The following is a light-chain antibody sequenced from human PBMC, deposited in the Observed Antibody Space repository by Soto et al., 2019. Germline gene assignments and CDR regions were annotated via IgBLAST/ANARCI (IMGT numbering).Light chain of an antibody. Sequence: ELVLTPAPVTLSSSPRARANLSCXASQSVSRNLAWYQQKPGQAPRLIIHGASSRATGVPDRITGSGSGTDFTLSISRLEPEDFAVYYCQQYGGSTRTFGQGTKVDI. CDR2: GAS. J-gene: IGKJ1*01. CDR3: QQYGGSTRT. V-gene: IGKV3-20*01. CDR1: QSVSRN.